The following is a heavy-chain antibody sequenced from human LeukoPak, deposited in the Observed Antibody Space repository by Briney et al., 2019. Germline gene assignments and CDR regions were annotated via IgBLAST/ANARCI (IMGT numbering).Heavy chain of an antibody. CDR3: ARGDSSGYYYFDY. V-gene: IGHV3-74*03. CDR2: INTDGSST. J-gene: IGHJ4*02. CDR1: GFTFSNYW. D-gene: IGHD6-19*01. Sequence: GGSLRLSCVASGFTFSNYWMNWVRQAPGKGLVWVSSINTDGSSTKYADSVKGRFTISRDNAKNTLYLQMNSLRAEDTAVYYCARGDSSGYYYFDYWGQGTLVTVSS.